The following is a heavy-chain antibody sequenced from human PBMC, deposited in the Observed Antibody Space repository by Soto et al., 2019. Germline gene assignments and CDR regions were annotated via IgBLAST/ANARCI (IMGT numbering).Heavy chain of an antibody. CDR1: GFTFDDYA. Sequence: EVQLVESGGGLVQPGRSLRLSCAASGFTFDDYAMHWVRQAPGNGLEWVSGISWNSGSIGYADSVKGRFTISRDNAKNSLYLQMNSLRAEDTALYYCAKGQQLVKAWFDPWGQGTLVTVSS. D-gene: IGHD6-6*01. CDR2: ISWNSGSI. V-gene: IGHV3-9*01. CDR3: AKGQQLVKAWFDP. J-gene: IGHJ5*02.